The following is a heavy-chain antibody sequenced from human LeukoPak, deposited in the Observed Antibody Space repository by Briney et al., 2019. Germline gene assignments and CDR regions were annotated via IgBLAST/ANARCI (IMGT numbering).Heavy chain of an antibody. Sequence: SETLSLTCTVSGGSISRTSHYWGWIRQPPGKGLEWIGSVFYSGNTYYNPSLKSRVTTSVDTSKNQFSLKLSFVTAADTAVYYCARSSYGSGTLYNGMDVWGQGTTVTVSS. V-gene: IGHV4-39*01. CDR2: VFYSGNT. J-gene: IGHJ6*02. CDR3: ARSSYGSGTLYNGMDV. CDR1: GGSISRTSHY. D-gene: IGHD3-10*01.